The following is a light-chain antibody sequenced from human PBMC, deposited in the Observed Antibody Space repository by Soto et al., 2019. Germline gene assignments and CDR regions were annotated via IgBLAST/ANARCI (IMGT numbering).Light chain of an antibody. CDR2: DKS. J-gene: IGKJ5*01. CDR1: QSLTNSF. CDR3: QQYGTSEII. Sequence: VLTQSPGTLSVSPGDSATLSCRVSQSLTNSFIAWYQQKPGQAPRLLIYDKSSRASGIPDRVSGSGSGTDLTLTISRLETEDFAVFYCQQYGTSEIIFGQGTRLEIK. V-gene: IGKV3-20*01.